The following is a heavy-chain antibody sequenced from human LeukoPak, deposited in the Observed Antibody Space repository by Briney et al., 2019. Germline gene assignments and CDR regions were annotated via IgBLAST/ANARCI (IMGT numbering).Heavy chain of an antibody. CDR3: ARDLGYCSSTSCPEGWYYYYGMDV. CDR1: GGSISSYY. J-gene: IGHJ6*02. V-gene: IGHV4-4*07. D-gene: IGHD2-2*01. Sequence: PSETLSLTCTVSGGSISSYYWSWIRQPAGKGLEWIGRIYTSGSTNYNPSLKSRVTMSVDTSKNQFSLKLSSVTAADTAVYYCARDLGYCSSTSCPEGWYYYYGMDVWGQGTTVTVSS. CDR2: IYTSGST.